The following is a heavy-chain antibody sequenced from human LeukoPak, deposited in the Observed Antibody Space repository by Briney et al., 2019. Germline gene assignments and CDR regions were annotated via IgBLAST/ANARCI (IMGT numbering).Heavy chain of an antibody. CDR1: GFTFYDYA. D-gene: IGHD6-6*01. V-gene: IGHV3-43*02. J-gene: IGHJ4*02. CDR3: ARDIRQEYSSSHFDY. Sequence: PGGSLRLSCAASGFTFYDYAMHWVRQAPGKGLEWVSLISGNADTTYYGDSVKGRFTISRDNSKNSLWLQMSSLRTDDTALYFCARDIRQEYSSSHFDYWGQGILVTVSS. CDR2: ISGNADTT.